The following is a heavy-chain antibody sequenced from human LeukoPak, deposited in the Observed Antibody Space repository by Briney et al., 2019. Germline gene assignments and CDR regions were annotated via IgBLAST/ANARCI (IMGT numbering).Heavy chain of an antibody. CDR3: AELGITMIGGV. Sequence: GGSLRLSCAASGFTFSSYEMNWVRQAPGHGLEWVSYISSSGSTIYYADSVTGRFTISRDNAKTSLYLQMNSLRAEDTAVYYCAELGITMIGGVWGKGATVTISS. CDR2: ISSSGSTI. CDR1: GFTFSSYE. J-gene: IGHJ6*04. D-gene: IGHD3-10*02. V-gene: IGHV3-48*03.